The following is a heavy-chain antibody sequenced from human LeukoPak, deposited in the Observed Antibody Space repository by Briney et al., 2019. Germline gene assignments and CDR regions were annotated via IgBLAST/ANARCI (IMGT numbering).Heavy chain of an antibody. V-gene: IGHV4-39*07. CDR3: ARDCEDIVVVPAARNENWFDP. CDR1: GGSISSSSYY. Sequence: PSETLSLTCTVSGGSISSSSYYWGWIRQPPGKGLEWIGSIYYSGSTYCNPSLKSRVTISVDTSKNQFSLKLSSVTAADTAVYYCARDCEDIVVVPAARNENWFDPWGQGTLVTVSS. D-gene: IGHD2-2*01. CDR2: IYYSGST. J-gene: IGHJ5*02.